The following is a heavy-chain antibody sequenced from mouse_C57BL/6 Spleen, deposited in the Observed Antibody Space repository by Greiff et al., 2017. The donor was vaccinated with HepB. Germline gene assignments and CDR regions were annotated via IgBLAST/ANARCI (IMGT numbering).Heavy chain of an antibody. Sequence: QVQLQQPGAELVMPGASVKLSCKASGYTFTSYWMHWVKQRPGQGLEWIGEIDPSDSYTNDNQKFKGKSTLTVDKSSSTAYMQLSSLTSEESAVYYCARWTVPCMDYWGQGTSVTVSS. J-gene: IGHJ4*01. CDR3: ARWTVPCMDY. CDR1: GYTFTSYW. D-gene: IGHD1-1*01. V-gene: IGHV1-69*01. CDR2: IDPSDSYT.